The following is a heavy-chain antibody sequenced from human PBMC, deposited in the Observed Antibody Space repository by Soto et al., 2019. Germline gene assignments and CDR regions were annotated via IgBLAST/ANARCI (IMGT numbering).Heavy chain of an antibody. Sequence: GGSLSLSCSASGFTFSSYAMHWIRQKPGKGLEWVAVISYDGSNKYYADSVKGRFTISRDNSKNTLYLQMNSLRAEDTAVYYCARDRAAHPEYYFDYWGQGTLVTVSS. V-gene: IGHV3-30-3*01. D-gene: IGHD6-13*01. CDR3: ARDRAAHPEYYFDY. J-gene: IGHJ4*02. CDR1: GFTFSSYA. CDR2: ISYDGSNK.